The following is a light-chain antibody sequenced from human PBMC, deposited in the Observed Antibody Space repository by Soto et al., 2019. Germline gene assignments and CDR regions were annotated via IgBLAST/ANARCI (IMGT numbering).Light chain of an antibody. V-gene: IGKV3-20*01. J-gene: IGKJ5*01. CDR1: QSVSSSY. CDR2: GAS. Sequence: EIVLTQSPGTLSLSPGERATLSCRASQSVSSSYLAWYQQKPGQAPRLLIYGASSRATGIPDRFSGSGSGTDFTLTISRLEPEDFAVYYCQQYGSSPRITFGQGTRLET. CDR3: QQYGSSPRIT.